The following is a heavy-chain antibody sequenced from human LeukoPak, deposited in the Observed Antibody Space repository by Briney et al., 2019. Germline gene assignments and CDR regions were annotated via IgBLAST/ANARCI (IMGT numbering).Heavy chain of an antibody. CDR1: GGSISSYY. D-gene: IGHD5-12*01. V-gene: IGHV4-59*01. CDR3: ARDGYSGNDGL. J-gene: IGHJ4*02. Sequence: SETLSLTCTVSGGSISSYYWSWIRQPPGKGLEWIGYIYHSGSTKYNPSLKSRVTISVDTSKNQFSLKLSSVTAADTAVYYCARDGYSGNDGLWGQGSLVTVSS. CDR2: IYHSGST.